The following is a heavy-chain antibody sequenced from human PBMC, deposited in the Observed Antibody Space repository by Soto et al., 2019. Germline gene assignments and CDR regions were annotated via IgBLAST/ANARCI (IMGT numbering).Heavy chain of an antibody. V-gene: IGHV1-69*01. CDR3: ASEVGSMCSGGSGYSLDY. CDR2: IIPIFGTA. J-gene: IGHJ4*02. CDR1: GGTFSSYA. D-gene: IGHD2-15*01. Sequence: QVQLVQSGAEVKKPGSSVKVSCKASGGTFSSYAISWVRQAPGQGLEWMGGIIPIFGTANYAQKFQGRVTITADESTSTAYMELSSLRSEDTAVYYCASEVGSMCSGGSGYSLDYWGQGTLVTVSS.